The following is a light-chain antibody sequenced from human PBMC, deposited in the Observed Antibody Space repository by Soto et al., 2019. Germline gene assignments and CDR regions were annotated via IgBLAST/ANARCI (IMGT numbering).Light chain of an antibody. CDR1: TGAVTNGHY. Sequence: QSVVTHERSLTLSPGGTVTLTCGSSTGAVTNGHYPYWFQQKPGQAPRTLIYDTTNRHSWTPARFSGSLLGGKAALTLSGAQPEDEAQYYCLLSYNGPYVFGTGTKVTVL. CDR3: LLSYNGPYV. CDR2: DTT. V-gene: IGLV7-46*01. J-gene: IGLJ1*01.